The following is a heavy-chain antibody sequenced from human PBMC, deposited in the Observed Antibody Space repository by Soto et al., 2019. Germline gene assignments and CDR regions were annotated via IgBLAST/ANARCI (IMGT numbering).Heavy chain of an antibody. J-gene: IGHJ4*02. CDR1: GLTFSSYA. CDR2: ISGGGGST. Sequence: EVQLLESGGGLVQPGGSLRLSCAASGLTFSSYAMSWVRQAPGKGLEWVSAISGGGGSTYYADSVKGRFTISRDNSKNTLYLQMNSLRAEDTGVYYCAKDGRRWDLPADYWGQGALVTVSS. V-gene: IGHV3-23*01. D-gene: IGHD1-26*01. CDR3: AKDGRRWDLPADY.